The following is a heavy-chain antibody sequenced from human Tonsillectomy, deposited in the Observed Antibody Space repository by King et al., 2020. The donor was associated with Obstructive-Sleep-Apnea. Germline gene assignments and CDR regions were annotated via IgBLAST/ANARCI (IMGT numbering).Heavy chain of an antibody. CDR3: ARVPYDYRWGSNRPYYFDY. CDR2: IYYSGGN. Sequence: QLQESGPGLVKPSQTLSLTCTVSGGSISSGDYYWSWIRQPPGRGLEWIGYIYYSGGNYYNPSLQSRVTISVDTSKSQFSLKLRSVTAADTAVYHCARVPYDYRWGSNRPYYFDYWGQGTLVTVSS. D-gene: IGHD3-16*02. J-gene: IGHJ4*02. V-gene: IGHV4-30-4*01. CDR1: GGSISSGDYY.